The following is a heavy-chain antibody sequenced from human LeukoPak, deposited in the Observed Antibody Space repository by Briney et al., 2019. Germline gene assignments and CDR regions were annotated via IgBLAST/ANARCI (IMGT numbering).Heavy chain of an antibody. D-gene: IGHD4-23*01. J-gene: IGHJ4*02. CDR2: INEVGREK. CDR1: GFTFSNFW. Sequence: HPGGSLRLSCAASGFTFSNFWLSWVRQAPGKGLEWVANINEVGREKYYVDSVRGRFTISRDNAKNSLFLHINSLKNEDTAVYYCVCDYNRNSGYWGQGTLVTVSS. CDR3: VCDYNRNSGY. V-gene: IGHV3-7*01.